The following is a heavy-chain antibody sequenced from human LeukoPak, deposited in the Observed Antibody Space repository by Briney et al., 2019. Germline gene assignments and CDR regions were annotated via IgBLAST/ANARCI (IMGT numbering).Heavy chain of an antibody. J-gene: IGHJ4*02. CDR2: IYYSGST. D-gene: IGHD6-13*01. CDR3: ATQYSSSWAFFDY. Sequence: SETLSLTCTVAGGSISRYYWSWIRQPPGKGLEWIGYIYYSGSTNYNPSLKSRVTISVDTSKNQFSLKLSSVTAADTAVYYCATQYSSSWAFFDYWGQGTLVTVSS. V-gene: IGHV4-59*08. CDR1: GGSISRYY.